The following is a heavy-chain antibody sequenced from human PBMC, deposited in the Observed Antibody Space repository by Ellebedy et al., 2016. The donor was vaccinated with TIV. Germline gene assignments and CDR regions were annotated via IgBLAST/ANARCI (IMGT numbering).Heavy chain of an antibody. J-gene: IGHJ5*02. CDR1: GFTLRGNA. D-gene: IGHD3-3*01. Sequence: GESLKISCAAFGFTLRGNAMSWVRQAPGKGLEWVSGFGGDLRTHYADPVKGRFTISRDDSQDTLLLEMNRLRVEDTAVYYCAKDLHHWSANDRWGQGTLVSVSS. CDR2: FGGDLRT. CDR3: AKDLHHWSANDR. V-gene: IGHV3-23*01.